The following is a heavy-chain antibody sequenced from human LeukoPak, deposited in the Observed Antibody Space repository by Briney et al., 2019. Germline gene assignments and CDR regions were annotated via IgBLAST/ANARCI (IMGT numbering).Heavy chain of an antibody. D-gene: IGHD3-3*01. V-gene: IGHV3-48*04. Sequence: SGGSLRLSCAASGFTFSSYSMNWVRQAPGKGLEWVSYISSSSSTIYYADSVKGRFTISRDNAKNSLYLQMNSLTAEDTAVYYCARCLGGITIFGVVIPSYYFDYWGQGTLVTVSS. CDR2: ISSSSSTI. CDR3: ARCLGGITIFGVVIPSYYFDY. CDR1: GFTFSSYS. J-gene: IGHJ4*02.